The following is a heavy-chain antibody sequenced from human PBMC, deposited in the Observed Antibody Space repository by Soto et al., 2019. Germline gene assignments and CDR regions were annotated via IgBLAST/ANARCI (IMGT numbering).Heavy chain of an antibody. CDR1: GYNINSYD. J-gene: IGHJ4*02. CDR2: MNPKSGDT. CDR3: ARGLVDSGGNCFDS. Sequence: ASVKVSCKASGYNINSYDMNWVRQATGQGLEWMGWMNPKSGDTGFAEKFQGRVKMTWNTSTGTVYLEISSLRPEDTAVYYCARGLVDSGGNCFDSWGQGTQVTVSS. V-gene: IGHV1-8*01. D-gene: IGHD2-21*01.